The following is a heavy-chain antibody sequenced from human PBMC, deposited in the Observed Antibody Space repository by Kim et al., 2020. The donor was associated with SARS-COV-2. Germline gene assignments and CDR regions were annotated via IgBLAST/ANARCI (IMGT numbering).Heavy chain of an antibody. CDR2: IKQDGSEK. CDR1: GFTFSSYW. V-gene: IGHV3-7*03. CDR3: ARLGSSSWYFDL. D-gene: IGHD6-13*01. Sequence: GGSLRLSCVASGFTFSSYWMSWVRQPPGKGLEWVANIKQDGSEKYYVDSVKGRFTISRDNAKNSLYLQMNSLRAGDTAVYYCARLGSSSWYFDLWGRGTLVTVSS. J-gene: IGHJ2*01.